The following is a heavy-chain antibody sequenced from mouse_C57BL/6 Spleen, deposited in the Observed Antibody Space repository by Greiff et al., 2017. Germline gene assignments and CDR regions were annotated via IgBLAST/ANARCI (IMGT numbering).Heavy chain of an antibody. D-gene: IGHD2-12*01. J-gene: IGHJ2*01. CDR3: ARVRLTLEDG. Sequence: QVLLQQPGTELVKPGASVKLSCKASGYTFTSYWMHWVKQRPGQGLEWIGNINPSNGGTNYNEKFKSQVTLTVDKSSRTAYMQRSSQTSEDSAVYYCARVRLTLEDGWGQGTTLTVSS. CDR2: INPSNGGT. V-gene: IGHV1-53*01. CDR1: GYTFTSYW.